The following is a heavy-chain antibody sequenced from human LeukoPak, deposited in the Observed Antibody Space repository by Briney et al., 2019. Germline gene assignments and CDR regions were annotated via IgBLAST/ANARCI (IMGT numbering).Heavy chain of an antibody. V-gene: IGHV5-51*01. J-gene: IGHJ3*02. CDR3: ARRRATGTVQDAFDI. CDR2: IYPGDSDT. Sequence: PGESLKISCKGSGYSFTSYWIGWVRQMPGKGLEWMGIIYPGDSDTRYSPSFQGQVTISADKSINTAYLQWSSLKASDTAMYYCARRRATGTVQDAFDIWGQGTMVTVSS. CDR1: GYSFTSYW. D-gene: IGHD1-1*01.